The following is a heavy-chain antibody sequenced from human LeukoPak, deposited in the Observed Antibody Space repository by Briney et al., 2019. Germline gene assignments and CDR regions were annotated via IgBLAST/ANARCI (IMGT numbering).Heavy chain of an antibody. V-gene: IGHV3-23*01. CDR1: GFTFGDYA. CDR2: ISGSGGST. J-gene: IGHJ4*02. Sequence: PGGSLRLSCTASGFTFGDYAMSWVRQAPGKGLEWVSAISGSGGSTYYADSVKGRFTISRDNSKNTLYLQMNSLRAEDTAVYYCAKSRDFWSGPPVDYWGQGTLVTVSS. D-gene: IGHD3-3*01. CDR3: AKSRDFWSGPPVDY.